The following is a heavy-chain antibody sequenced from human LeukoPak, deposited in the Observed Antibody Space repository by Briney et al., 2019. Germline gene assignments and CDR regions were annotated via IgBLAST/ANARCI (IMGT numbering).Heavy chain of an antibody. CDR3: AKARTIFNWFDP. V-gene: IGHV3-23*01. J-gene: IGHJ5*02. D-gene: IGHD3-3*01. CDR2: ISGSGGST. CDR1: GFTFSSSA. Sequence: PGGSLRLSCAASGFTFSSSAMSWVRQAPGKGQEWVSGISGSGGSTYYADSVKGRFTISRDNSKNTLYLQMNSLRAEDTAVYYCAKARTIFNWFDPWGQGTLVTVSS.